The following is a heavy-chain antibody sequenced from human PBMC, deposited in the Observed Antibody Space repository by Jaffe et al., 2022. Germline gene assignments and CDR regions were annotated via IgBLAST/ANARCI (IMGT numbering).Heavy chain of an antibody. J-gene: IGHJ3*02. CDR2: IYWNDDK. V-gene: IGHV2-5*01. CDR1: GFSLSTSGVG. CDR3: AHLRLGYCSGGSCYSKLKWDAFDI. D-gene: IGHD2-15*01. Sequence: QITLKESGPTLVKPTQTLTLTCTFSGFSLSTSGVGVGWIRQPPGKALEWLALIYWNDDKRYSPSLKSRLTITKDTSKNQVVLTMTNMDPVDTATYYCAHLRLGYCSGGSCYSKLKWDAFDIWGQGTMVTVSS.